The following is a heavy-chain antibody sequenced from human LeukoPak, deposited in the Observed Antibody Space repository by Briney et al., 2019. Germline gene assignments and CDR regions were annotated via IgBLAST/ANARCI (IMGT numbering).Heavy chain of an antibody. V-gene: IGHV4-59*01. Sequence: SETLSLTCTVSGGSISSYYWSWIRHPPGKGLEWIGYTTYGGTTNYNPSLKSRVTMSLDTSKNQFSLKLTSVTTADTAVYYCARSGGTYTSPFDSWGQGTLVTVSS. J-gene: IGHJ4*02. D-gene: IGHD2-2*02. CDR1: GGSISSYY. CDR3: ARSGGTYTSPFDS. CDR2: TTYGGTT.